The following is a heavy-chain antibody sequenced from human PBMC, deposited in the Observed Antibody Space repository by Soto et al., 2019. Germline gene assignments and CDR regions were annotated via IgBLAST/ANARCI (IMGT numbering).Heavy chain of an antibody. CDR2: IIPMLGLE. CDR3: ARDGAYNLLCWFDP. D-gene: IGHD4-17*01. CDR1: GYTFSTYA. Sequence: QVQLVQSGAEVKKPGSSVKVSCKASGYTFSTYAISWVRQAPGQGLEWVGRIIPMLGLEKYTQKFQGRVTITADKSTSTAYMELSSLKSEDTAVYYCARDGAYNLLCWFDPWGQGTLVTVSS. V-gene: IGHV1-69*04. J-gene: IGHJ5*02.